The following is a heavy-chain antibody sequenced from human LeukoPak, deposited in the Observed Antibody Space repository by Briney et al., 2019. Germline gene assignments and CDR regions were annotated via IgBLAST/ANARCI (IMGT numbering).Heavy chain of an antibody. J-gene: IGHJ5*02. Sequence: ASEKVSCKASGYTFTSFGISWVRQAPGQGLEWMGWISAYNGNTNYAQKLQGRVTMTTETSTSTAYMELRSLRSDDTAVYYCARDYDILTASPFDPWGQGTLVTVSS. CDR1: GYTFTSFG. V-gene: IGHV1-18*01. CDR3: ARDYDILTASPFDP. CDR2: ISAYNGNT. D-gene: IGHD3-9*01.